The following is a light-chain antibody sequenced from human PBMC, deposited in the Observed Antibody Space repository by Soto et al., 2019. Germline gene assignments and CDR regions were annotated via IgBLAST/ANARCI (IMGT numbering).Light chain of an antibody. J-gene: IGLJ3*02. V-gene: IGLV2-23*02. CDR3: CSYARSSTWV. CDR1: NSDVGNYNL. Sequence: QSALTQPASVSGSPGQSITISCTGTNSDVGNYNLVSWYQQHPGKAPKLMIYEVIKRPSGVSNRFSGSKSANTASLTISGLQAEDEADYYCCSYARSSTWVFGGGTQLTVL. CDR2: EVI.